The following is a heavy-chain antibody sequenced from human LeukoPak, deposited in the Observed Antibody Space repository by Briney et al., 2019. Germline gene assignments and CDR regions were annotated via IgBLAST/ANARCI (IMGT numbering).Heavy chain of an antibody. CDR1: GGSFSGYY. Sequence: SETLSLTCAVYGGSFSGYYWSWIRQPPGKGLEWIGEINHSGSNNYNPSLKSRVTISVDTSNNQFSLKLSSVTAADTAVYYCARRGIRSTADYWGQGTLVTVSS. CDR3: ARRGIRSTADY. CDR2: INHSGSN. D-gene: IGHD3-16*01. V-gene: IGHV4-34*01. J-gene: IGHJ4*02.